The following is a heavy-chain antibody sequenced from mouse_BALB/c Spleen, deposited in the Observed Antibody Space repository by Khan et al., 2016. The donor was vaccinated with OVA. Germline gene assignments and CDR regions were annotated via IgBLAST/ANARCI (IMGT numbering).Heavy chain of an antibody. D-gene: IGHD1-1*02. Sequence: HVQLKQSGPGLVAPSQNLSITCTVSGFSLTDYGVSWIRQPPGKGLEWLGVIWGGGTTYYNSALKSRLSIRKDNSKSQVFLKMNSLQTDDTAMYYCAKGLWSYYFALDYWGQGTSVTVSS. CDR3: AKGLWSYYFALDY. CDR2: IWGGGTT. CDR1: GFSLTDYG. J-gene: IGHJ4*01. V-gene: IGHV2-6-5*01.